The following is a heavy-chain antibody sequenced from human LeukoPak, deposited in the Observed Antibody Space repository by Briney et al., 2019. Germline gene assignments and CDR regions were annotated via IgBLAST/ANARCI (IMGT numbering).Heavy chain of an antibody. J-gene: IGHJ2*01. Sequence: PSETLSLTCTVSGDSLNNYYWIWIRQPPGKGLEWIGYINYSGSTKYHPSLKSRVTLSVDTSKNQFSLRLSSVTAADTAVYFCARGTHTTVPLYWYFDLWGRGTLVTVSS. CDR2: INYSGST. CDR3: ARGTHTTVPLYWYFDL. CDR1: GDSLNNYY. D-gene: IGHD4-17*01. V-gene: IGHV4-59*08.